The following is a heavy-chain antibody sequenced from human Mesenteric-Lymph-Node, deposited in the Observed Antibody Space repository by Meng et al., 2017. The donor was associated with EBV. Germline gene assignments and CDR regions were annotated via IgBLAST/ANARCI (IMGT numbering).Heavy chain of an antibody. CDR1: GFTFRSFA. D-gene: IGHD3-22*01. J-gene: IGHJ4*02. CDR3: AKAQGSGGYYSDY. V-gene: IGHV3-23*01. CDR2: ISASGGAT. Sequence: EVQLLESGGGLVQPGVSLRLSCAASGFTFRSFAMSWVRPASGKGLEWVSGISASGGATYHADSVKGRFTISRDNSRNTLNLQMNSLRAEDTAVYYCAKAQGSGGYYSDYWGQGTLVTVAS.